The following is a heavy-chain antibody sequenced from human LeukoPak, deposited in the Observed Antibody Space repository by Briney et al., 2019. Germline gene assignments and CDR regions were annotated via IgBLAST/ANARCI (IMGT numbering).Heavy chain of an antibody. D-gene: IGHD5-12*01. J-gene: IGHJ4*02. V-gene: IGHV1-69*04. CDR1: GGTFSSYA. Sequence: GGSVKVSCKASGGTFSSYAISWVRQGPGQGLEWMGRIIPILGIANYAQKFQGRVTITADKSTSTAYMELSGLRSEDTAVYYCARPYSGYDSASQYWGQGTLVTVSS. CDR2: IIPILGIA. CDR3: ARPYSGYDSASQY.